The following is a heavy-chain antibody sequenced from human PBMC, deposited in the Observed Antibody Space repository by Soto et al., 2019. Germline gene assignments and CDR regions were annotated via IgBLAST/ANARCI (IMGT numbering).Heavy chain of an antibody. CDR2: IHHSGST. Sequence: SETLSLTCAVSGGSISSGGYSWSWIRQPPGKGLEWIGYIHHSGSTNYNPSLKSRVTISVDKSKNQFSLKLSSVTAADTAVYYCARRQQPGYYYYYGMDVWGQGTTVTVSS. CDR1: GGSISSGGYS. V-gene: IGHV4-30-2*01. J-gene: IGHJ6*02. D-gene: IGHD6-13*01. CDR3: ARRQQPGYYYYYGMDV.